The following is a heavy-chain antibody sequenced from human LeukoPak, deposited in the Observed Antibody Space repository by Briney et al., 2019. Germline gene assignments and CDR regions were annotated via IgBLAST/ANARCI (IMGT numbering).Heavy chain of an antibody. V-gene: IGHV1-46*01. CDR3: ARNAGGSSSAYSFDY. CDR1: GYTFTSHF. CDR2: INPSGGST. Sequence: GASVKVSCKASGYTFTSHFMHWVRQAPGQGLEWMGIINPSGGSTSNAQKFQGRVTMTRDMSTSTVYMELSSLRSEDTAVYYCARNAGGSSSAYSFDYWGQGTLVTVSS. J-gene: IGHJ4*02. D-gene: IGHD6-6*01.